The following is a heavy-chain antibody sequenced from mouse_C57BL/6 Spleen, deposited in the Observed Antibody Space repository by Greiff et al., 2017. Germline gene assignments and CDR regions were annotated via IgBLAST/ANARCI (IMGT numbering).Heavy chain of an antibody. Sequence: QVQLQQSGAELAKPGASVKLSCKASGYTFTSYWMHWVKQRPGQGLEWIGYINPSSGYTKYNQKFKDKATLTADTSSSTAYMQLSSLTYENSAVYYCTRDYGLDYWGQSTTLTVSS. CDR3: TRDYGLDY. D-gene: IGHD1-1*01. CDR2: INPSSGYT. J-gene: IGHJ2*01. V-gene: IGHV1-7*01. CDR1: GYTFTSYW.